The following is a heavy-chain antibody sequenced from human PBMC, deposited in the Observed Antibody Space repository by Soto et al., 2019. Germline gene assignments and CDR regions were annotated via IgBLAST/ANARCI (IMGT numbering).Heavy chain of an antibody. V-gene: IGHV1-18*01. CDR3: ARDWYSSGWCGY. D-gene: IGHD6-19*01. CDR1: GYTFTSYG. CDR2: ISAYNGNT. Sequence: QVQLVQSGAEVKKPGASVKVSCKASGYTFTSYGISWVRQAPGQGLEWMGWISAYNGNTNYAQKLQGRXXMXTXXSTSTAYMELRSLRSDDTAVYYCARDWYSSGWCGYWGQGTLVTVSS. J-gene: IGHJ4*02.